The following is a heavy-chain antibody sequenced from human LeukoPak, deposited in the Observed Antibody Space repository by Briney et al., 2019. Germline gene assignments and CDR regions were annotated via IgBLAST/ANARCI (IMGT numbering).Heavy chain of an antibody. CDR3: AKRARQQLDPGHYYYYYMDV. CDR2: IWYDGSNK. CDR1: GFTFSSYG. V-gene: IGHV3-33*06. Sequence: GGSLRLSCAASGFTFSSYGMHWVRQAPGKGLEWVAVIWYDGSNKYYADSVKGRFTISRDNSKNTLYLQMNSLRAEDTAVYYCAKRARQQLDPGHYYYYYMDVWGKGTTVTVSS. J-gene: IGHJ6*03. D-gene: IGHD6-13*01.